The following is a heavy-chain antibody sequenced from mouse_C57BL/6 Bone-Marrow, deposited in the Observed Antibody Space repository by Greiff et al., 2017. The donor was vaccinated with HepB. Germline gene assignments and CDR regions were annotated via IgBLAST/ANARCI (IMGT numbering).Heavy chain of an antibody. J-gene: IGHJ2*01. CDR3: TRFPLYYFDY. Sequence: VKVVESGAELVRPGASVTLSCKASGYTFTDYEMHWVKQTPVHGLEWIGAIDPETGGTAYNQKFKGKAILTADKSSSTAYMELRSLTSEDSAVYYCTRFPLYYFDYWGQGTTLTVSS. D-gene: IGHD6-1*01. V-gene: IGHV1-15*01. CDR2: IDPETGGT. CDR1: GYTFTDYE.